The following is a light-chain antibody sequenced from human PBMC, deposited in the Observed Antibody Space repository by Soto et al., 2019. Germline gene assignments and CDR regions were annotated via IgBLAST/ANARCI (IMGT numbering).Light chain of an antibody. CDR2: DAS. CDR3: QKYGNFWT. V-gene: IGKV3-15*01. Sequence: EVVMKQSPASLSASPGERVTLSSRASQNIRSSLAWYQQRPGQAPRLLIYDASTRATGIPPRFSGSGSGTDFSLTIRRLEPDDFAVYYGQKYGNFWTFGQGTKVDIK. J-gene: IGKJ1*01. CDR1: QNIRSS.